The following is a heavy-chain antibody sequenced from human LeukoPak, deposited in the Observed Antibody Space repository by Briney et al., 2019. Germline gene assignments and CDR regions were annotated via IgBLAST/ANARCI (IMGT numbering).Heavy chain of an antibody. Sequence: GESLKISCKGSGYRFTTYWIGWVRQMPGEGLEWMGIIYPGDSDTRYSPSFQGQVTISADKSISTAYLQWSTLKASDTAIYYCARRASGYEPFDYWGQGTLVSVSS. CDR2: IYPGDSDT. CDR3: ARRASGYEPFDY. V-gene: IGHV5-51*01. J-gene: IGHJ4*02. D-gene: IGHD5-12*01. CDR1: GYRFTTYW.